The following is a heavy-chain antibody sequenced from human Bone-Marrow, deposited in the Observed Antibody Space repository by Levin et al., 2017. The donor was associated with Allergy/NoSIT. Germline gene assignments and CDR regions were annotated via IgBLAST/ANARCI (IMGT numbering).Heavy chain of an antibody. CDR3: ARDLAPEESTFDY. CDR2: IYHTGDA. Sequence: KPSETLSLTCAVFGASIRTNNWWGWVRQAPGKGLEWIGEIYHTGDANYNPSLESRLTISVDKSKNQFSLELASVTAADTAIYYCARDLAPEESTFDYWGQGTLVTVSS. CDR1: GASIRTNNW. J-gene: IGHJ4*02. D-gene: IGHD3-10*01. V-gene: IGHV4-4*02.